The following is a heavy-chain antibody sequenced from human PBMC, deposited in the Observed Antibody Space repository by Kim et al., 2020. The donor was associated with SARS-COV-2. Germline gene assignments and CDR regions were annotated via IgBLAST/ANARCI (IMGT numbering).Heavy chain of an antibody. CDR1: GVTLSRNS. J-gene: IGHJ4*02. CDR2: ITGDGSTT. D-gene: IGHD3-10*01. V-gene: IGHV3-74*01. Sequence: GGSLRLSCVVSGVTLSRNSMQWVRQAPGKGLVWVSAITGDGSTTKYADSVKGRFTISRDNAKNTLYLQMNSLRDEDTAIYYCTSLRGDPDAFDYWGQGTLVTVSS. CDR3: TSLRGDPDAFDY.